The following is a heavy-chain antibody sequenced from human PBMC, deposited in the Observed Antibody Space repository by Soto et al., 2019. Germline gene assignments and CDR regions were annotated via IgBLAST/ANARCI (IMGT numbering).Heavy chain of an antibody. J-gene: IGHJ4*02. CDR3: ARARDDYYGSGSYYNLYYFDY. CDR1: GFTFSSYG. D-gene: IGHD3-10*01. CDR2: IWYDGSNK. Sequence: GGSLRLSCAASGFTFSSYGMHWVRQAPGKGLEWVAVIWYDGSNKYYADSVKGRFTISRDNSKNTLYLQMNSLRAEDTAVYYCARARDDYYGSGSYYNLYYFDYWGQGTLVTVSS. V-gene: IGHV3-33*01.